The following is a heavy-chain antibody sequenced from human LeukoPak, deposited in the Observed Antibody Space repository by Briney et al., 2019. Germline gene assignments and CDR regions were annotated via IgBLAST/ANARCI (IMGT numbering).Heavy chain of an antibody. CDR3: TKESTYYYDSSD. Sequence: PGGSLRLSCAASGFTFSTYGISWVRQAPGMGLEWVSAINSRGTHTYYADSVKGRFTISRDNSKNTVYLQMNSLRVEGTAIYHCTKESTYYYDSSDWGQGALVTVSS. CDR1: GFTFSTYG. V-gene: IGHV3-23*01. D-gene: IGHD3-22*01. J-gene: IGHJ4*02. CDR2: INSRGTHT.